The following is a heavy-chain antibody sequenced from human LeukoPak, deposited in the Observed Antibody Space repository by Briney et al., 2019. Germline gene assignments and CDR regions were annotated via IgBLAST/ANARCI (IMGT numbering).Heavy chain of an antibody. J-gene: IGHJ4*02. CDR1: GFTFTDYS. V-gene: IGHV3-21*01. D-gene: IGHD2-2*01. CDR2: VSNSRTYI. CDR3: ARDLLGYCTSTSCYGYYFDY. Sequence: GESLRLSYAASGFTFTDYSMNWLLQAPGKAQVGVSSVSNSRTYIYYADSVKGRFTISRDNAKNSLYLQMNSLRAEDTAVYYCARDLLGYCTSTSCYGYYFDYWGQGTLVTVSS.